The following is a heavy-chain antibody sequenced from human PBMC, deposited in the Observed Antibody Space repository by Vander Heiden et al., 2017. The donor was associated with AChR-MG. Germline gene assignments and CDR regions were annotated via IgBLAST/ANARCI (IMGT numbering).Heavy chain of an antibody. CDR2: INPSGGST. CDR1: GYTFTSYY. V-gene: IGHV1-46*01. Sequence: QVQLVQSGAEVKKPGASVKVSCKASGYTFTSYYMHWVRQAPGQGLEWMGIINPSGGSTSYAQKFQGRVTMTRDTSTSTVYMELRSLRSEETAVYYCARGGVALVGGAATQTPFDYWGQGTLVTVSS. D-gene: IGHD2-15*01. CDR3: ARGGVALVGGAATQTPFDY. J-gene: IGHJ4*02.